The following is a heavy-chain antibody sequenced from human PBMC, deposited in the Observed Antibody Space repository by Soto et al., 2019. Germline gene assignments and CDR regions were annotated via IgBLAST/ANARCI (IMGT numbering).Heavy chain of an antibody. J-gene: IGHJ4*02. D-gene: IGHD6-19*01. V-gene: IGHV4-59*08. CDR3: ARQERKKAVAGTVDY. CDR2: IYYSGST. CDR1: GGSISSYY. Sequence: QVQLQESGPGLVKPSETLSLTCTVSGGSISSYYWSWIRQPPGKGLEWIGYIYYSGSTNYNPSLKSRVTISVDTSKNRFSLKLSSVTAADTAVYYCARQERKKAVAGTVDYWGQGTLVTVSS.